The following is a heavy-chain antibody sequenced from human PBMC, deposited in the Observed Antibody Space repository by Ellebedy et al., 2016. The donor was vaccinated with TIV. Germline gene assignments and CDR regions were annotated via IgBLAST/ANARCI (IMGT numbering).Heavy chain of an antibody. D-gene: IGHD3-9*01. CDR1: AYTFSNHW. J-gene: IGHJ4*02. Sequence: GESLKISCQGSAYTFSNHWIGWVRQVPGKGLEWLGLIHPSDSDTKFSPSFQGRISISVDKSIKTAYLHLSSLKASDTAIYYCAALSRLFDDAGFDYWGQGTLVTVSS. CDR3: AALSRLFDDAGFDY. CDR2: IHPSDSDT. V-gene: IGHV5-51*01.